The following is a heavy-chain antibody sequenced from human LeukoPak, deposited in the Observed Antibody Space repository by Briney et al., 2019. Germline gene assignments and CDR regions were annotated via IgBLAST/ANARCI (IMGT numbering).Heavy chain of an antibody. J-gene: IGHJ4*02. CDR3: ASSPVGYDILTGYPGG. V-gene: IGHV3-23*01. CDR1: GFTFSSYA. CDR2: ISGSGGST. Sequence: GGSLRLSCAASGFTFSSYAMSWVRQAPGKGLEWVSAISGSGGSTYYADSVKGRFTISRDNSKNTLYLQMNSLRAEDTAVYYCASSPVGYDILTGYPGGWGQGTLVTVSS. D-gene: IGHD3-9*01.